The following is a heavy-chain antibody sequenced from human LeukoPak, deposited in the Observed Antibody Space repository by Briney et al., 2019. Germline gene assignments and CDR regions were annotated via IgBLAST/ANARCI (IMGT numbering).Heavy chain of an antibody. CDR3: ARVNTGNWHFDL. CDR1: GFTFSRYW. D-gene: IGHD3-10*01. V-gene: IGHV3-74*01. J-gene: IGHJ2*01. CDR2: INTDGSTI. Sequence: GGSLRLSCAASGFTFSRYWMHWVHQAPGKGLVWVSRINTDGSTISYADSVKGRFTISRDNAKNTVYLQMNSLGAEDTALYFCARVNTGNWHFDLWGRGTLVTVSS.